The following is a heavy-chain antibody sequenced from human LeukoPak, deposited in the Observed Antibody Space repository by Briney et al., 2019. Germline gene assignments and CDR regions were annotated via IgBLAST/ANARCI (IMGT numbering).Heavy chain of an antibody. V-gene: IGHV1-46*01. D-gene: IGHD3-9*01. J-gene: IGHJ5*02. Sequence: ASVKVSCKASGYTFTGYYMHWVRQAPGQGLEWMGIINPSGGSTSYAQKFQGRVTMTRDTSTSTVYMELSSLRSEDTAVYYCAREGGPSDILTGFFNWFDPWGQGTLVTVSS. CDR3: AREGGPSDILTGFFNWFDP. CDR2: INPSGGST. CDR1: GYTFTGYY.